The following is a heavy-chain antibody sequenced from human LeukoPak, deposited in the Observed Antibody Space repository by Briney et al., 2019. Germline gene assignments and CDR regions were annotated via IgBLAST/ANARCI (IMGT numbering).Heavy chain of an antibody. CDR2: ISGSGGST. D-gene: IGHD6-6*01. V-gene: IGHV3-23*01. CDR1: GFTFSSYA. Sequence: PGGSLRLSCAASGFTFSSYAMHWVRQAPGKGLEWVSAISGSGGSTYYADSVKGRFTISRDNSKNTLYLQMNSLRAEDTAIYYCAKTRGYSSSSLDYWGQGTLVTVSS. CDR3: AKTRGYSSSSLDY. J-gene: IGHJ4*02.